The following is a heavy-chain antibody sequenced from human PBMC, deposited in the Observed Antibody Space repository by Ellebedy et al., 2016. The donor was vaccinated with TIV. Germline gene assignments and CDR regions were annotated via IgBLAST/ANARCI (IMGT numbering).Heavy chain of an antibody. CDR1: GFTFNSFA. D-gene: IGHD1-1*01. J-gene: IGHJ3*01. CDR3: ARHTETWKGAFDL. V-gene: IGHV3-23*01. Sequence: GESLKISCVASGFTFNSFAMSWVRQAPGKGLEWVSTISNSGESTNNADSGKGRFTISRDNSKNTLYLQMNGLRAEDTAVYHCARHTETWKGAFDLWGQGTMVTVSS. CDR2: ISNSGEST.